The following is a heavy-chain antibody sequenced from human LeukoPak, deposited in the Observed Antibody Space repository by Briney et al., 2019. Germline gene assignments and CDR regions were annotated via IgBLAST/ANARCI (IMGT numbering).Heavy chain of an antibody. J-gene: IGHJ4*02. D-gene: IGHD3-22*01. CDR2: TYYRSKWYN. V-gene: IGHV6-1*01. CDR3: ARDLCVYDSSGYTFDY. Sequence: SQTLSLTCAISGDSVSSNSAAWNWIRQSPSRGLEWLGGTYYRSKWYNDYAVSVKSRITINPDTSKNQFSLQLNSVTPEDTAVYYCARDLCVYDSSGYTFDYWGQGTLVTVSS. CDR1: GDSVSSNSAA.